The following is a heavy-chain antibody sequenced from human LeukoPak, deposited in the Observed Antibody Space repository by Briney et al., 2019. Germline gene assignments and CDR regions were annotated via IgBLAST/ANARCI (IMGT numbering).Heavy chain of an antibody. CDR2: IYHSGST. CDR3: ARAEFYDILTQNWFDP. CDR1: GYSISSGYY. D-gene: IGHD3-9*01. V-gene: IGHV4-38-2*02. Sequence: SETLSLTCTVSGYSISSGYYWGWIRQPPGKGLEWIGSIYHSGSTYYNPSLKSRLTISADTSKNQFSLRLSSVTAADTAVYYCARAEFYDILTQNWFDPWGQGTLVTVSS. J-gene: IGHJ5*02.